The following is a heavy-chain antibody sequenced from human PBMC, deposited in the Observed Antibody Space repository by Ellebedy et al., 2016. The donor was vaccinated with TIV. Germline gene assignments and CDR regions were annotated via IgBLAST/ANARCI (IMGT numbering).Heavy chain of an antibody. D-gene: IGHD3-22*01. CDR3: ARLDYYDSSGYYPFDY. V-gene: IGHV4-4*07. CDR1: GGSISSYY. J-gene: IGHJ4*02. Sequence: SETLSLTXTVSGGSISSYYWSWIRQPAGKGLEWIGRIYTSGSTNYNPSLKSRVTMSVDTSKNQFSLKLSSVTAADTAVYYCARLDYYDSSGYYPFDYWGQGTLVTVSS. CDR2: IYTSGST.